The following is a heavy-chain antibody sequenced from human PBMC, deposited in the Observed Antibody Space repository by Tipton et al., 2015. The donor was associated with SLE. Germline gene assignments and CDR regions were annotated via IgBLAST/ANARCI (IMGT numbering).Heavy chain of an antibody. D-gene: IGHD6-19*01. CDR3: ARGGYSSGWYGDYFVY. V-gene: IGHV4-59*01. Sequence: LRLSCAASGFTFSSYAMSWVRQPPGKGLEWIGYISYSGSTNYSPSLKSRVTISLDTSKTQFSLKLRSVTAADTAIYYCARGGYSSGWYGDYFVYCGQGTLVTVSS. CDR2: ISYSGST. J-gene: IGHJ4*02. CDR1: GFTFSSYA.